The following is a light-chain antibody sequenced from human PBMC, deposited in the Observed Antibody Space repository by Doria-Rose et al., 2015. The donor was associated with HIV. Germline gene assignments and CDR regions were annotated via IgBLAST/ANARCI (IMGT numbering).Light chain of an antibody. J-gene: IGKJ5*01. CDR3: QQYGTSRGT. V-gene: IGKV3-20*01. CDR2: DAS. Sequence: EIVLTQSPGTLSLSPGERATLSCRASQRVKSSYLAWYQQKPGQAPRLLIYDASTRATGIPDRFSGSVSGTDFTLTISRLEPEDVAVYYCQQYGTSRGTFGQGTRLESK. CDR1: QRVKSSY.